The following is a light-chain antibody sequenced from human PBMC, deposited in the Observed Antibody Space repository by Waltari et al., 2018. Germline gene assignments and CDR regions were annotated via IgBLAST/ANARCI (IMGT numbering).Light chain of an antibody. Sequence: DIVMTQSPDSLAVSLGERVTINCRSSQNLLYNSNNKNSLAEFQKKPGQPPKQHIYWAYTRESGFPARFIGSGSGTEFTLTISSLQAADVAVYYCQQCYSTPYTFGQGPSWRSN. CDR1: QNLLYNSNNKNS. CDR2: WAY. CDR3: QQCYSTPYT. J-gene: IGKJ2*01. V-gene: IGKV4-1*01.